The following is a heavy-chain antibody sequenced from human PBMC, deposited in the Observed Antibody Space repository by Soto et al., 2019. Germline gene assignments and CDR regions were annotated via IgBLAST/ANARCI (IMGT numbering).Heavy chain of an antibody. J-gene: IGHJ4*02. CDR3: SGGVGDAF. CDR1: ESTVSRDW. V-gene: IGHV3-7*04. Sequence: EVHLVESGGGLVQTGGSLRLSCAIFESTVSRDWMNWVRQAPGKGLEWVAHINQDGSEKYYVDSVKGRFTISRDNAKKPRYLKMNTLRPGDRAMFYCSGGVGDAFWGQGTLVTVSS. D-gene: IGHD1-26*01. CDR2: INQDGSEK.